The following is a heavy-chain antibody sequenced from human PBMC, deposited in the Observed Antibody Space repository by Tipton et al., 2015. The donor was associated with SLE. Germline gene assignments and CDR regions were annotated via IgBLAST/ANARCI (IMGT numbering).Heavy chain of an antibody. CDR3: ARGGYSSPSLLDY. CDR1: GFTFSSYW. D-gene: IGHD6-13*01. CDR2: INSDGSST. J-gene: IGHJ4*02. V-gene: IGHV3-74*01. Sequence: SLRLSCAASGFTFSSYWMHWVRQAPGKGLVWVSRINSDGSSTSYADSVKGQFTISRDNAKNTLYLQMNSLRAEDTAVYYCARGGYSSPSLLDYWGQGTLVTVAS.